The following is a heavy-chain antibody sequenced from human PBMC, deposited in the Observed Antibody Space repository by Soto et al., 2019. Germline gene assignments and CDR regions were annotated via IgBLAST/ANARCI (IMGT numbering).Heavy chain of an antibody. CDR2: ISYDGSNK. CDR1: GFTFSSYG. V-gene: IGHV3-30*18. D-gene: IGHD3-10*01. Sequence: GGSLRLSCAASGFTFSSYGMHWVRQAPGKGLEWVAVISYDGSNKYYADSVKGRFTISRDNSKNTLYLQMNSLRAEDTAVYYCAKVLGGGWQTPIWDYWGQGTLVTVSS. CDR3: AKVLGGGWQTPIWDY. J-gene: IGHJ1*01.